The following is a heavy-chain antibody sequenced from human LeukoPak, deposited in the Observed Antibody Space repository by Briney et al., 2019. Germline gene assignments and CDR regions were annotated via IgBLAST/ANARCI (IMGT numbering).Heavy chain of an antibody. CDR3: ASPPGGPGAHNGMDV. CDR2: ISSSGSTI. CDR1: GFTLSDYY. V-gene: IGHV3-11*01. J-gene: IGHJ6*02. Sequence: PGGSLRLSCAASGFTLSDYYMSWIRQAPGQGLEWVSYISSSGSTIYYADSVKGRFTISRDNAKNSLYLQMNSLRAEDTAVYYCASPPGGPGAHNGMDVWGQGTTVTVSS. D-gene: IGHD1-26*01.